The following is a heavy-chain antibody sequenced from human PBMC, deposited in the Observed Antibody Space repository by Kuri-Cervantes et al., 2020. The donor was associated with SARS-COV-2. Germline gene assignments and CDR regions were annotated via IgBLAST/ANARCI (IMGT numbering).Heavy chain of an antibody. V-gene: IGHV4-61*08. CDR3: ARGDRDYLLGYYKGMDV. D-gene: IGHD4-17*01. J-gene: IGHJ6*02. Sequence: SETLSLTCTVSGGSISSGDYYWSWIRQPPGKGLEWIGYIYYSGSTNYNPSLNSRVTISGDTSKNQFSLKLSSVTAADTAVYYCARGDRDYLLGYYKGMDVWGQGTTVTVS. CDR1: GGSISSGDYY. CDR2: IYYSGST.